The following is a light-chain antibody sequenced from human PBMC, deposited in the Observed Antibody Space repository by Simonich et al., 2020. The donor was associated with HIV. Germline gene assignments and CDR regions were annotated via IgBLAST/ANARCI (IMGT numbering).Light chain of an antibody. CDR1: QSVRST. J-gene: IGKJ5*01. Sequence: EIVMTQSPATLSVSPGERVTRSCRANQSVRSTLGWYQQKPGQAPKLLFYGASTRATGIRARFSGSGSGTEFTLTISSLQSEDFAVYYCQQYNNWLPITFGQGTRLEIK. V-gene: IGKV3-15*01. CDR3: QQYNNWLPIT. CDR2: GAS.